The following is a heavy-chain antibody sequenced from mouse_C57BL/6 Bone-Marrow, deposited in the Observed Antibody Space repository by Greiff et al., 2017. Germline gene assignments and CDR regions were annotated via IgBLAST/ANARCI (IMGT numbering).Heavy chain of an antibody. CDR2: IDPSDSYT. J-gene: IGHJ2*01. V-gene: IGHV1-69*01. Sequence: QVQLQQSGAELVMPGASVKLSCKASGYTFTSYWMHWVKQRPGQGLEWIGEIDPSDSYTNYNQKFKGKSTLTVDKSSSTAYMPLSSLTSEDSAVYYCARERSYYSNYDFDYWGQGTTLTVSS. CDR3: ARERSYYSNYDFDY. CDR1: GYTFTSYW. D-gene: IGHD2-5*01.